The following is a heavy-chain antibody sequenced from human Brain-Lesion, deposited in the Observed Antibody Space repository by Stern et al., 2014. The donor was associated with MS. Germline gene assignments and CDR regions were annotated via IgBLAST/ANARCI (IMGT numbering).Heavy chain of an antibody. Sequence: VQLVESGPGLVKPSETLSLTCTVAGGSVSSTSYAWAWIRQPPGKGLEWIGPIYYSGNTYYSPSLKSRLTISLDTSKNQFSLPLRSVTAADTAVYYCAGEEDIRYCSGGSCTGNWFDPWGQGTLVTVSS. J-gene: IGHJ5*02. V-gene: IGHV4-39*01. CDR2: IYYSGNT. D-gene: IGHD2-15*01. CDR1: GGSVSSTSYA. CDR3: AGEEDIRYCSGGSCTGNWFDP.